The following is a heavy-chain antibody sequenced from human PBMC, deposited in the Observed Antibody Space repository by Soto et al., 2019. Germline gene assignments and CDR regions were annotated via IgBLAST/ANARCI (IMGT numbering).Heavy chain of an antibody. CDR1: GGTFSSYA. CDR2: IIPIFGTA. V-gene: IGHV1-69*01. J-gene: IGHJ6*02. CDR3: ARGPATLIEVPPNYYYGMDV. D-gene: IGHD2-2*01. Sequence: QVQLVQSGAEVKKPGSSVKVSCKASGGTFSSYAISWVRQAPGQGLEWMGGIIPIFGTANYAQKFQGRVTITADESTSTAYMELSSLRSEDTAVYYCARGPATLIEVPPNYYYGMDVWGQGTTVTVSS.